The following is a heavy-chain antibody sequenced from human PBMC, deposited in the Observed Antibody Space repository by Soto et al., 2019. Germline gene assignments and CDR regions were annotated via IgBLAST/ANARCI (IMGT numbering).Heavy chain of an antibody. CDR1: GFTFSSYS. Sequence: LRLSCAASGFTFSSYSMNWVRQAPGKGLEWVSSISSSSSYIYYADSVKGRFTISRDNAKNSLYLQMNSLRAEDTAVYYCARAGVGFYYYGMDVWGQGTTVTVSS. CDR2: ISSSSSYI. CDR3: ARAGVGFYYYGMDV. J-gene: IGHJ6*02. V-gene: IGHV3-21*01. D-gene: IGHD7-27*01.